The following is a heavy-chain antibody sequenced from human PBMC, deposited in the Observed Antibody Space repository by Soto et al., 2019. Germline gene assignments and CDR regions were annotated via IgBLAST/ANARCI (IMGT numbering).Heavy chain of an antibody. CDR2: IYSDGST. CDR3: ATLTKYDILTGFYPC. D-gene: IGHD3-9*01. V-gene: IGHV3-66*01. J-gene: IGHJ4*02. CDR1: GFTVNSNY. Sequence: GGSLRLTCAASGFTVNSNYMSWVRQAPGKGLEWVSVIYSDGSTYYADSVKGRFIISRDNSNNTLYFQMNSLRAEDTAVYYCATLTKYDILTGFYPCWGQGT.